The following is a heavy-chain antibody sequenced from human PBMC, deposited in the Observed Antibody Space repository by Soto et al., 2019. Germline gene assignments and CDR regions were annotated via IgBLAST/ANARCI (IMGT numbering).Heavy chain of an antibody. CDR1: GYTFTGYY. V-gene: IGHV1-2*04. J-gene: IGHJ3*02. Sequence: GASAKVSCKASGYTFTGYYMHWVRQAPGQGLEWMGWINPNSGGTNYAQKFQGWVTMTRDTSISTAYMELSRLRSDDTAVYYCARSVVVVAANAFDIWGQGTRVTVSS. D-gene: IGHD2-15*01. CDR3: ARSVVVVAANAFDI. CDR2: INPNSGGT.